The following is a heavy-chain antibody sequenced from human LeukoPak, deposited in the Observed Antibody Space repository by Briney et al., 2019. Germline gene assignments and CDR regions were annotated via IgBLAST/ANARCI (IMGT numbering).Heavy chain of an antibody. Sequence: SETLSLTCTVSGGSISSGGYYWSWIRQHPGKGLEWIGYIYYSGSTYYNPSLKSRVTISVDTSKNQFSLKLSSVTAADTAVYYCARENENLYYDSSVYSSDAFDIWAQGTMVTVFS. J-gene: IGHJ3*02. D-gene: IGHD3-22*01. CDR3: ARENENLYYDSSVYSSDAFDI. CDR1: GGSISSGGYY. V-gene: IGHV4-31*03. CDR2: IYYSGST.